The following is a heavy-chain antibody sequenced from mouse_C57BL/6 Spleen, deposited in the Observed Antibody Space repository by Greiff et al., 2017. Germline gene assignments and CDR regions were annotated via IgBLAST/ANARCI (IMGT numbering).Heavy chain of an antibody. CDR3: AGFYSDGDLYYYAFDY. J-gene: IGHJ2*01. CDR1: GYAFSSYW. CDR2: IYPGDGDT. D-gene: IGHD1-1*02. V-gene: IGHV1-80*01. Sequence: QVQLQQSGAELVRPGASVKLSCKASGYAFSSYWMNWVKQRPGKGLEWIGKIYPGDGDTTYNGKFKGKATLTADKSSSTAYMQLSSLTSEDSAVYFCAGFYSDGDLYYYAFDYWGQGTTLTVSS.